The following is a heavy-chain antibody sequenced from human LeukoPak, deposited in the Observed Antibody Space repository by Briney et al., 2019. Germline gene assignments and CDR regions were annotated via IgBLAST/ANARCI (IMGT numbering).Heavy chain of an antibody. Sequence: GASVKVSCKASGYIFTGYYMHWVRQAPGQGLEWMGWINPNSGGTNYAQKFQGRVTMTRDTSISTAYMELSRLRSDDTAVYYCARSPYSSSWYGYWGQGTLVTVSS. J-gene: IGHJ4*02. V-gene: IGHV1-2*02. CDR3: ARSPYSSSWYGY. CDR2: INPNSGGT. CDR1: GYIFTGYY. D-gene: IGHD6-13*01.